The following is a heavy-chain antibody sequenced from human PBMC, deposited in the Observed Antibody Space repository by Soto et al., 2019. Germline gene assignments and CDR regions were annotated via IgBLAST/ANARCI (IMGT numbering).Heavy chain of an antibody. CDR2: ISSNGGST. CDR1: GFTFSSYP. D-gene: IGHD3-22*01. Sequence: HPGGSLRLSCSASGFTFSSYPMHWVRQAPGKGLKYVSAISSNGGSTYYADSVKGRFTISRDNSKNTLYLQMSSLRAEDTAVYYCVKVFRYYYDSRGDRGDHAFDIWGQGTMVTVSS. J-gene: IGHJ3*02. V-gene: IGHV3-64D*06. CDR3: VKVFRYYYDSRGDRGDHAFDI.